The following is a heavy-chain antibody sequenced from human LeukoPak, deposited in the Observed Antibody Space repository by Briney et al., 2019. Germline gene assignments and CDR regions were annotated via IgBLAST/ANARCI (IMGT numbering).Heavy chain of an antibody. CDR3: ARPAQVDGSIDVFDL. V-gene: IGHV3-23*01. D-gene: IGHD1-14*01. Sequence: PGGSLRLSCAASGFTFNNYGMSWVRQAPGKGLEWISVISGNDGNTFYADSVKGRFTISRDNSKDTLYLQMYSLRVEDTALYYCARPAQVDGSIDVFDLWGQGTMVTVSS. CDR1: GFTFNNYG. CDR2: ISGNDGNT. J-gene: IGHJ3*01.